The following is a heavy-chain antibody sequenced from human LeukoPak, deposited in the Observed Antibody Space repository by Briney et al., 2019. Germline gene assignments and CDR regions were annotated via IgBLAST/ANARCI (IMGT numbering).Heavy chain of an antibody. V-gene: IGHV4-4*09. D-gene: IGHD2-21*01. CDR2: IYRGGTI. J-gene: IGHJ5*02. Sequence: SETLSLTCSVSGGSISDYYWSWIRQPPGKGLEWIGYIYRGGTINYNPSGKSRVTMSLDTSKNQISLMLKSVTAADTAIYYCARHWLESAKTYSYWFDPWGQGTLVTVSS. CDR1: GGSISDYY. CDR3: ARHWLESAKTYSYWFDP.